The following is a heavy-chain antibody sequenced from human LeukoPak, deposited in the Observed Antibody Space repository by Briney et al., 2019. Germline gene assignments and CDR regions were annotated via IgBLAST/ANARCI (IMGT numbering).Heavy chain of an antibody. D-gene: IGHD6-19*01. CDR1: GYTFDDFG. J-gene: IGHJ4*02. Sequence: ASVKVSCKASGYTFDDFGIIWVRQAPGQGLEWMGWISVYNGGTEYSQWFQSRVTMTTDKSTSTAYMELSSLRSEDTAVYYCARGTAVADGELDYWGQGTLVTVSS. CDR2: ISVYNGGT. V-gene: IGHV1-18*01. CDR3: ARGTAVADGELDY.